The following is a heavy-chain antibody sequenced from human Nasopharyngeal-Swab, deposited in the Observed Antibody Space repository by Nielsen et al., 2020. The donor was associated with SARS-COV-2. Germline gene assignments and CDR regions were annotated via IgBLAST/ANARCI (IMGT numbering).Heavy chain of an antibody. V-gene: IGHV3-23*01. CDR2: ISGSGGSP. CDR3: AKRAAGSFTSGWYVPNLDY. D-gene: IGHD6-19*01. Sequence: GESLKISCAASGFTVSSNYMSWVRQAPGKGLEWVSAISGSGGSPYYADSVKGRFTISRDNSKNTLYLQMNSLRAEDTAVYYCAKRAAGSFTSGWYVPNLDYWGQGTLLTVSS. CDR1: GFTVSSNY. J-gene: IGHJ4*02.